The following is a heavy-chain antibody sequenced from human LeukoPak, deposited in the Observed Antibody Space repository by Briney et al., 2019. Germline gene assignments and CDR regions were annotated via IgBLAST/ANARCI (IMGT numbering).Heavy chain of an antibody. CDR2: MNPNSGNT. D-gene: IGHD3-22*01. CDR1: GYTFTSYD. CDR3: ARAEITMIDYYYMDV. J-gene: IGHJ6*03. Sequence: AASVKVSCKASGYTFTSYDINWVRQATGQGLEWMGWMNPNSGNTGYAQKFQGRVTMTRNTSISTAYMELSSLRSEDTAVYYCARAEITMIDYYYMDVWSKGTTVTVSS. V-gene: IGHV1-8*01.